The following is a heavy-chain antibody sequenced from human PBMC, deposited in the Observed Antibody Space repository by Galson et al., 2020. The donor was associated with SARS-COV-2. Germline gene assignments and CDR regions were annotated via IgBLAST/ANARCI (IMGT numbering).Heavy chain of an antibody. J-gene: IGHJ6*02. CDR2: IWYDGSNK. CDR3: AAPYDILIGYYSGSIYGMDV. V-gene: IGHV3-33*01. Sequence: TGGSLRLSCAASGFTFSSYGMHWVRQAPGKGLEWVAVIWYDGSNKYYADSVKGRFTISRDNSKNTLYLQMNSLRAEDTAVYYCAAPYDILIGYYSGSIYGMDVWGQGTTVTVSS. D-gene: IGHD3-9*01. CDR1: GFTFSSYG.